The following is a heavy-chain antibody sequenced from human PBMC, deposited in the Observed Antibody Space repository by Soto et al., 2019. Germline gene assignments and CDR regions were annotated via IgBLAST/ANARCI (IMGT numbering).Heavy chain of an antibody. CDR2: INPNSGGT. J-gene: IGHJ4*02. D-gene: IGHD3-10*01. Sequence: QVQLVQSGSEVRKPGASVKVSCKASGYIFTGYYLHWVRQAPGQGLEWMGWINPNSGGTKSASRFQGRVTMTRNTSISTANMMLNSLRSDDTAVYFCARDRLGSGSSFPSAGDYWGQGTLVTIYS. CDR1: GYIFTGYY. CDR3: ARDRLGSGSSFPSAGDY. V-gene: IGHV1-2*02.